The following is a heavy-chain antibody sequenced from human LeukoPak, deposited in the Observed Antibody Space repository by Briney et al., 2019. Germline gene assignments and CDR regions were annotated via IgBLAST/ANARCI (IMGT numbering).Heavy chain of an antibody. D-gene: IGHD3-22*01. CDR1: GYTFTSYD. CDR3: ARHDSSGYHFDY. CDR2: MNPNSGNT. Sequence: ASVKVSCKASGYTFTSYDINWVRQATGQGLEWMGWMNPNSGNTGYAQKFQGRVTITGNTSISTAYMELSSLRSEDTAVYYCARHDSSGYHFDYGGQGTLVTVPS. V-gene: IGHV1-8*03. J-gene: IGHJ4*02.